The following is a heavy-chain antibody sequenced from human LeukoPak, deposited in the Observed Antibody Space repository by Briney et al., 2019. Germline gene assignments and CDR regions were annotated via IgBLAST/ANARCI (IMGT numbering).Heavy chain of an antibody. CDR1: GGTFSSYA. CDR2: TIPIFGIA. V-gene: IGHV1-69*04. J-gene: IGHJ6*02. D-gene: IGHD3-3*01. CDR3: ARGVGVTIFGVGLMDV. Sequence: ASVKVSCKASGGTFSSYAISWVRQAPGQGLEWMGRTIPIFGIANYAQKFQGRVTITADKSTSTAYMELSSLRSEDTAVYYCARGVGVTIFGVGLMDVWGQGTTVTVSS.